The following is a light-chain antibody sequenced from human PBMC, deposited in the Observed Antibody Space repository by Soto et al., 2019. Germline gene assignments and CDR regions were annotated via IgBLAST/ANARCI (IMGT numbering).Light chain of an antibody. CDR2: WAS. CDR3: QQYYSTPFT. Sequence: DIVMTQSPDSLAVSLGERATINCKSSQSILYSSNNKNYLVWYQQKPGQPPKMLIYWASTRESGVPDRFSGSGSGTDFTLTISSLQAEDVAVYYCQQYYSTPFTFGPGTKVEIK. CDR1: QSILYSSNNKNY. V-gene: IGKV4-1*01. J-gene: IGKJ3*01.